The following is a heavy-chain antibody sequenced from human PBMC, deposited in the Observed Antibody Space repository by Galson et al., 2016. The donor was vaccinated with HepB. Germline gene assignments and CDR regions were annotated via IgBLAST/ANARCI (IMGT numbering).Heavy chain of an antibody. CDR3: AKGSLEGGFDY. V-gene: IGHV6-1*01. Sequence: CAISGDSVSDVGAAWNWIRQSPSRGLEWLGMTKYGSKWYFDYGASVKSRMTMSPDTSKNQLSLQLNSVTPEDTAVDYCAKGSLEGGFDYWGQGSLVTVSS. CDR2: TKYGSKWYF. J-gene: IGHJ4*02. CDR1: GDSVSDVGAA. D-gene: IGHD1-1*01.